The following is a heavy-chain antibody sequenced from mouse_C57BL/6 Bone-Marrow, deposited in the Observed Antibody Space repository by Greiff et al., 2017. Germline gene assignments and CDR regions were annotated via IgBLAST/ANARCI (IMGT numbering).Heavy chain of an antibody. Sequence: EVKLMESGPVLVKPGASVKMSCKASGYTFTDYYMNWVKQSHGKSLEWIGVINPYNGGTSYNQKFKGKATLTVDKSSSTAYMELNSLTSEDSAVYYCARRRYDSFAYWGQGTLVTVSA. D-gene: IGHD2-4*01. V-gene: IGHV1-19*01. CDR1: GYTFTDYY. CDR2: INPYNGGT. J-gene: IGHJ3*01. CDR3: ARRRYDSFAY.